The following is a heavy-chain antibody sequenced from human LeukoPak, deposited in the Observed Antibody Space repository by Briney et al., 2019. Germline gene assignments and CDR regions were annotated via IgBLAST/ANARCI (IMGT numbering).Heavy chain of an antibody. CDR1: GFIFSGYN. CDR2: ISSSGHPI. CDR3: ARNNGMDV. Sequence: GGSLRLSCAASGFIFSGYNMNWVRQAPGKGLEWVSYISSSGHPIHYADSVKGRFTISRDNAKNSLYLQMNNLRAEDTALYHCARNNGMDVWGQGTTVIVSS. J-gene: IGHJ6*02. V-gene: IGHV3-48*01.